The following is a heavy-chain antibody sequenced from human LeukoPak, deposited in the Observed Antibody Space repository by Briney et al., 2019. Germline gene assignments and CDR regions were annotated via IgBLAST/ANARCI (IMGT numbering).Heavy chain of an antibody. CDR3: AREGD. V-gene: IGHV1-18*01. CDR2: ISPYDGNT. Sequence: ASVKVSCKASGYSFATYGISWVRQAPGQGLEWMGWISPYDGNTKYSQKFQGRVTLTTETSTTTAYMELRNLRSDDTAVYYCAREGDWGQGTLVIVSS. J-gene: IGHJ1*01. CDR1: GYSFATYG.